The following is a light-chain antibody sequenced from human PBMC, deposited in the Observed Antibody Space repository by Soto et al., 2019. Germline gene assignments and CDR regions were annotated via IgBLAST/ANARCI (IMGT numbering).Light chain of an antibody. CDR3: CSYAGSTTLYV. CDR2: EAF. V-gene: IGLV2-23*01. Sequence: QSALTQPASVSGSPGQSITIPCTGTSSDVGSYNLVSWYQQHPGTAPKLMIYEAFKRPSGVSNRFSGSKSGDTASLTISGLQAEDEADYYCCSYAGSTTLYVFGTGTKVTVL. CDR1: SSDVGSYNL. J-gene: IGLJ1*01.